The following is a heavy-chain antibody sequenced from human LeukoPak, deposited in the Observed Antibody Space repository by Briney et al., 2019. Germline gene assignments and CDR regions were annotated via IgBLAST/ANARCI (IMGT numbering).Heavy chain of an antibody. V-gene: IGHV4-59*12. D-gene: IGHD6-19*01. CDR1: GGSISSYY. Sequence: PSETLSLTCTVSGGSISSYYWSWIRQPPGKGLEWIGYIYYSGRTYYSPSLKSRVTISVDTSKNQFSLKLSSVTAADTALYYCARDYGGWYYFDYWGQGTLVTVSS. CDR3: ARDYGGWYYFDY. J-gene: IGHJ4*02. CDR2: IYYSGRT.